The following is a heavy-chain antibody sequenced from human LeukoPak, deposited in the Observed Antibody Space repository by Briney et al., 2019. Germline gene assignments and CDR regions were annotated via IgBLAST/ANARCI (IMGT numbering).Heavy chain of an antibody. CDR2: IYYSGST. CDR1: GGSITSGGYY. V-gene: IGHV4-31*03. D-gene: IGHD3-22*01. J-gene: IGHJ5*02. CDR3: ARSDSYYDSSAWDP. Sequence: SETLSLTCTVSGGSITSGGYYWSWIRQHPGKGLEWMRYIYYSGSTYYNPSLKSRVTISVDTSKNQFSLKLSSVTAADTAVYYCARSDSYYDSSAWDPWGQGTLVTVSS.